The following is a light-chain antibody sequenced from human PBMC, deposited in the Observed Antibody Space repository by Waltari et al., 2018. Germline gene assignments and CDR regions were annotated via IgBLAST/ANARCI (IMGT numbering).Light chain of an antibody. CDR2: EVR. CDR1: TSDVGTYNY. CDR3: SSYTSRNTVV. Sequence: QSALTQPASVSGSPGQSITISCTGTTSDVGTYNYVSWYQQHPGKVPKLMIYEVRSRPSGVSARFSGSKSGNTASLTISGLQAEDEADYYCSSYTSRNTVVFGGGTKLTVL. V-gene: IGLV2-14*01. J-gene: IGLJ2*01.